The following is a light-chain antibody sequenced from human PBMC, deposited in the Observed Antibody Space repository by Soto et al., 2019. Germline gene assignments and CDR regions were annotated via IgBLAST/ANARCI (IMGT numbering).Light chain of an antibody. J-gene: IGKJ1*01. Sequence: EIVLTQSPGTLSLSPGERATLSCRASQSVSSSYLAWYQQKPGQAPRLLIYDTSGRATGIPDRFSGSGSGTDFTLAISRLEREDFAVYYCQQCGSSPSFGQGTKVELK. CDR1: QSVSSSY. V-gene: IGKV3-20*01. CDR2: DTS. CDR3: QQCGSSPS.